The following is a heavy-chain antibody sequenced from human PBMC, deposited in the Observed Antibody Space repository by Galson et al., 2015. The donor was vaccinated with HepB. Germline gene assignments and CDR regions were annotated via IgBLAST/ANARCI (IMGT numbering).Heavy chain of an antibody. V-gene: IGHV3-30*18. Sequence: SLRLSCAASGFTFSSYGMHWVRQAPGKGLEWVAVISYDGSNKYYADSVKGRFTISRDNSKNTLYLQMNSLRAEDTAVYYCAKDVSPGNTAYYFDYWGQGTLVTVSS. CDR1: GFTFSSYG. D-gene: IGHD1-14*01. CDR3: AKDVSPGNTAYYFDY. J-gene: IGHJ4*02. CDR2: ISYDGSNK.